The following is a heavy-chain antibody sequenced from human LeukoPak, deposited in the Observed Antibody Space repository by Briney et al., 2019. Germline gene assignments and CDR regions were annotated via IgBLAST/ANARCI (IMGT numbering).Heavy chain of an antibody. Sequence: GGSLRLSCAASGFTFDDYAMHWVRQAPGKGLEWVSLISGDGGSTYYADSVKGRFTISRDNSKNSLYLQMNSLRTEDTALYYCAKGLYYDSSGYPIDYWGQGTLVTVSS. V-gene: IGHV3-43*02. CDR1: GFTFDDYA. D-gene: IGHD3-22*01. CDR3: AKGLYYDSSGYPIDY. J-gene: IGHJ4*02. CDR2: ISGDGGST.